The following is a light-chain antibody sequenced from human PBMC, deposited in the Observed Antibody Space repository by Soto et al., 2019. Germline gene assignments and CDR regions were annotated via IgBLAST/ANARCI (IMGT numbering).Light chain of an antibody. V-gene: IGKV1-39*01. Sequence: PITPSPSYLTPSVGPXXTITCRASQGISTFLNWYQQKPGKAPRLLIYAASRLQSGVPARFSGSGAETDFTLTITSLQPEDFGIYYCQQCYSTVRTVGGGTKVDIK. CDR3: QQCYSTVRT. CDR1: QGISTF. CDR2: AAS. J-gene: IGKJ4*01.